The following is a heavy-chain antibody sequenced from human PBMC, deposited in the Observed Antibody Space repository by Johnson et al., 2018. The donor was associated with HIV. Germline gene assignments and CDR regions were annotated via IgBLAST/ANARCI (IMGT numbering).Heavy chain of an antibody. CDR3: ARGGIRGYSYGPGAFDI. J-gene: IGHJ3*02. D-gene: IGHD5-18*01. V-gene: IGHV3-30*03. CDR2: ISYDGSNK. Sequence: VQLVESGAGVVQPGRSLRLSCAASGFTFSSYGMHWVRQAPCKGLEWVAVISYDGSNKYYADSVKGRFTISRDNSKNTLYLQMNSLRAEDTAVYYCARGGIRGYSYGPGAFDIWGQGTMVTVSS. CDR1: GFTFSSYG.